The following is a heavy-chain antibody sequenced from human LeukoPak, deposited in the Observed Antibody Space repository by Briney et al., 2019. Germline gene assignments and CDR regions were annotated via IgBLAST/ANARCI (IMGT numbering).Heavy chain of an antibody. Sequence: SETLFLTCAVYGGSFSGYYWSWIRQPPGKGLEWIGEINHSGSTNYNPSLKSRVTISVDTSKNQFSLKLSSVTAADTAVYYCARGTREGDYYYYMDVWGKGTTVTVSS. CDR2: INHSGST. CDR3: ARGTREGDYYYYMDV. V-gene: IGHV4-34*01. CDR1: GGSFSGYY. J-gene: IGHJ6*03.